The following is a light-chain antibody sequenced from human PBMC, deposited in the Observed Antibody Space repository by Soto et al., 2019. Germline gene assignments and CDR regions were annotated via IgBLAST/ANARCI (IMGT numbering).Light chain of an antibody. CDR2: AAS. CDR3: QQSYSTTWT. V-gene: IGKV1-39*01. CDR1: QGISTY. Sequence: DIQMTQSPSSLSASVGDRVTITCRASQGISTYLNWYQQKPGKAPKLLIYAASSLQSGVPSRFSGSGSETDFTLTISSLQPEDSATYSCQQSYSTTWTFGQGTKGDIK. J-gene: IGKJ1*01.